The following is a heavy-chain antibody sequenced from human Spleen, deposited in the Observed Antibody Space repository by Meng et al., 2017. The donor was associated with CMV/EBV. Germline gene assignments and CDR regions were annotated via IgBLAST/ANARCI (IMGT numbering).Heavy chain of an antibody. CDR2: IYYSGST. Sequence: GSLRLSCTVSGGSISSYYWSWIRQPPGKGLEWIGYIYYSGSTNYNPSLTSRVTISVDTSKNQFSLKLSSVTASDTAVYYCARDFPYCSGVSCYSDYFDYWGQGTLVTVSS. V-gene: IGHV4-59*01. J-gene: IGHJ4*02. CDR1: GGSISSYY. CDR3: ARDFPYCSGVSCYSDYFDY. D-gene: IGHD2-15*01.